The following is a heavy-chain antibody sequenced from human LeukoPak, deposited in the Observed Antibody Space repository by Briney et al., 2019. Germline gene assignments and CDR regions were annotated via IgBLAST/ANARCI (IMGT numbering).Heavy chain of an antibody. CDR2: ISGSGGVT. CDR1: EFTFSSHA. Sequence: GGSLRLSCAASEFTFSSHAMSWVRQAPGKGLEWVSIISGSGGVTYYADSVKGRFTISRDNSKNTLYLQMNSLRAEDTAVYYCARGPSGYHNTGGQGTLVTVSS. J-gene: IGHJ4*02. D-gene: IGHD5-12*01. CDR3: ARGPSGYHNT. V-gene: IGHV3-23*01.